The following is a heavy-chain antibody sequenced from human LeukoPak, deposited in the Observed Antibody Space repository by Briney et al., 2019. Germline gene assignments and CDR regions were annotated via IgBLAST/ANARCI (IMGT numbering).Heavy chain of an antibody. V-gene: IGHV3-33*06. J-gene: IGHJ4*02. CDR1: GFTFSSYG. D-gene: IGHD6-13*01. CDR2: ILYDGSNK. CDR3: AKDLGPNSSSWYYFDY. Sequence: PGGSLRLSCAASGFTFSSYGMHWVRQAPGKGLEWVAVILYDGSNKYYADSVKGRFTISRDNSKNTLYLQMNSLRAEDTAVYYCAKDLGPNSSSWYYFDYWGQGTLVTVSS.